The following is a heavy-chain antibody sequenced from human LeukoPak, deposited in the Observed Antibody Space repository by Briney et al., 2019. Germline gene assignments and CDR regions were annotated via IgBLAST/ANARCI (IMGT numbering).Heavy chain of an antibody. CDR3: ARDLIVGATINYYFDY. J-gene: IGHJ4*02. V-gene: IGHV3-48*01. CDR1: GFTFSSYS. D-gene: IGHD1-26*01. Sequence: GGSLRLSCAASGFTFSSYSMNWVRQAPGKGLEWVSYISDSSSTIYYADSVKGRFTISRDNAKNSLYLRMNSLRAEDTAVYYCARDLIVGATINYYFDYWGQGTLVTVSS. CDR2: ISDSSSTI.